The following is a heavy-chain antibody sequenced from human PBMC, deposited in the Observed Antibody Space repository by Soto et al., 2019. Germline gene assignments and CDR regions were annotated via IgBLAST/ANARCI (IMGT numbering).Heavy chain of an antibody. D-gene: IGHD3-3*01. CDR2: ISGSGGST. J-gene: IGHJ4*02. CDR3: AKGGLRFLEWFPYYFDY. V-gene: IGHV3-23*01. CDR1: GFTFSSYA. Sequence: EVQLLESGGGLVQPGGSLRLSCAASGFTFSSYAMSWVRQAPGKGLEWVSAISGSGGSTYYADSVKGRFTISRDNSKNTLYLQMNSLRAEDTAVYYCAKGGLRFLEWFPYYFDYWGQGTLVTVSS.